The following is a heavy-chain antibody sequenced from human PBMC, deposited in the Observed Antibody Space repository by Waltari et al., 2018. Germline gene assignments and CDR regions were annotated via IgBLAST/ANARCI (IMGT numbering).Heavy chain of an antibody. D-gene: IGHD6-13*01. CDR2: IKQDGSEK. CDR3: ARDRPSSSWYHYYYYYGMDV. J-gene: IGHJ6*02. V-gene: IGHV3-7*01. CDR1: GFTFSSYW. Sequence: EVQLVESGGGLVQPGRSLRLSCAASGFTFSSYWMSWVRQAPGKGLGWVANIKQDGSEKYDVDSVKGRFTISRDNAKNSLYLQMNSLRAEDTAVYYCARDRPSSSWYHYYYYYGMDVWGQGTMVTVSS.